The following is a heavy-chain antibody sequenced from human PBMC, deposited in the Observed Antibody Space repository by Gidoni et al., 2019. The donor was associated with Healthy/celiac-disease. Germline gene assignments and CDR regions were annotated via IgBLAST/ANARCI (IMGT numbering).Heavy chain of an antibody. CDR2: IYRSGST. D-gene: IGHD4-17*01. CDR3: ARGGDIDYGDYVCAFDI. Sequence: QVQLQESGPGLVTPSGTLSLSCAVSGGSVSSSNWWSWVRQPPGKGLEWIGEIYRSGSTNYNPSPKSRVTISLNKSKNQFSLKLSSVTAADTAVYYCARGGDIDYGDYVCAFDIWGQGTMVTVSS. V-gene: IGHV4-4*02. CDR1: GGSVSSSNW. J-gene: IGHJ3*02.